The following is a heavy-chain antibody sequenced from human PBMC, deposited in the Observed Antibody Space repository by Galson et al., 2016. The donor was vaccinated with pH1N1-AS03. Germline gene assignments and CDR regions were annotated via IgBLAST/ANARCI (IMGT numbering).Heavy chain of an antibody. CDR1: GFTLSGYW. J-gene: IGHJ3*02. CDR3: ARGRYSAFDI. V-gene: IGHV3-7*01. Sequence: SLRLSCAASGFTLSGYWMTWVRQAPGKGLEWVANINQDESKKNYAVSVKGRFTISRDNAKNSMFLQMYSLRVEDTAVYYCARGRYSAFDIRGQGTMVTVSS. CDR2: INQDESKK. D-gene: IGHD1-1*01.